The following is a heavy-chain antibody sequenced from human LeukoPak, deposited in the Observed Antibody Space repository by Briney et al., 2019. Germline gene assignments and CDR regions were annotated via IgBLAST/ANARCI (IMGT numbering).Heavy chain of an antibody. J-gene: IGHJ6*02. CDR2: VYFDGDT. Sequence: PSETLSLTCTVSGDSIHSVYYFWGWIRQPPGKGLEWIGSVYFDGDTSYSPSLKSRVIISVDTSKNQFSLKLSSVTAADTAVYYCARGKGSSTSWRSPPYYYYGMDVWGQGTTVTVSS. V-gene: IGHV4-39*07. D-gene: IGHD2-2*01. CDR1: GDSIHSVYYF. CDR3: ARGKGSSTSWRSPPYYYYGMDV.